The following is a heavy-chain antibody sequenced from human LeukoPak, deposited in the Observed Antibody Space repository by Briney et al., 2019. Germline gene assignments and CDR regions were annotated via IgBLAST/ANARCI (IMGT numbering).Heavy chain of an antibody. J-gene: IGHJ6*02. D-gene: IGHD3-9*01. CDR3: AKDLSLTAYYRVVVGGMDV. CDR2: ISGSGGNT. CDR1: GFTFSSYA. V-gene: IGHV3-23*01. Sequence: GGSLRLSCAASGFTFSSYAMSWVRQAPGKGLEWVSVISGSGGNTHYTDSVKGRFTMSRDNSNNTLYLQMNSLRVEDTAVYYCAKDLSLTAYYRVVVGGMDVWGQGTTVTVSS.